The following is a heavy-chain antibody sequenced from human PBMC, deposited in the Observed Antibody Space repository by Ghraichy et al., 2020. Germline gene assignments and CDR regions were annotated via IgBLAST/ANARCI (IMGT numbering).Heavy chain of an antibody. J-gene: IGHJ6*02. D-gene: IGHD2-2*01. CDR1: GFTFSSFG. Sequence: GGSLRLSCAASGFTFSSFGMHWVRQAPGKGLEWVAFIRYDGSNKDYVDSVKGRFTISRDNPKNTLYLQMNSLRGEDTAVYYCAKAVVVPAARVSNYYYGMDVWGQGTTVTVSS. CDR2: IRYDGSNK. V-gene: IGHV3-30*02. CDR3: AKAVVVPAARVSNYYYGMDV.